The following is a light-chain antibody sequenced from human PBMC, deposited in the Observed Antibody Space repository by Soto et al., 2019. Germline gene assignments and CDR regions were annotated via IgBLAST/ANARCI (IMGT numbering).Light chain of an antibody. V-gene: IGKV3-20*01. Sequence: EIVLTQSPGTLSVSPGERATLSCRASQSVSSNYLAWHQQKPGQAPRLVIYGASSRATGIPDRFSGSGSGTDFTLTISRREPEDFAVYYCQQYGSLPQTFGQGTKVEIK. CDR2: GAS. J-gene: IGKJ1*01. CDR3: QQYGSLPQT. CDR1: QSVSSNY.